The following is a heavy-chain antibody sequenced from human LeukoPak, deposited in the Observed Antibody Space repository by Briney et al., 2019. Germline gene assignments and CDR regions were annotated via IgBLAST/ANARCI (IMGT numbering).Heavy chain of an antibody. V-gene: IGHV4-4*07. Sequence: SETLSLTCTVSGGSISSYYWSWIRQPAGKGLEWIGRIYTSGSTNYNPSLKSRVTMSVDTSKNQFSLKLSSVTAADTAVYYCARGDSNYEYNWFDPWGQGTLLPVPS. D-gene: IGHD4-11*01. CDR2: IYTSGST. CDR1: GGSISSYY. J-gene: IGHJ5*02. CDR3: ARGDSNYEYNWFDP.